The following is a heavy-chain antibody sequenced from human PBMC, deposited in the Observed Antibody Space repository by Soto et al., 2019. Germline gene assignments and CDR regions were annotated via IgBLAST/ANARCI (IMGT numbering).Heavy chain of an antibody. V-gene: IGHV1-58*01. CDR1: GFTFTSSA. CDR3: AAPLFTRGYSYGDYYYYGMDV. D-gene: IGHD5-18*01. Sequence: ASVKVSCKASGFTFTSSAVQWVRQARGQRLEWIGWIVVGSGNTNYAQKFQERVTITRDMSTSTAYMELSSLRSEDTAVYYCAAPLFTRGYSYGDYYYYGMDVWGQGTTVTVS. J-gene: IGHJ6*02. CDR2: IVVGSGNT.